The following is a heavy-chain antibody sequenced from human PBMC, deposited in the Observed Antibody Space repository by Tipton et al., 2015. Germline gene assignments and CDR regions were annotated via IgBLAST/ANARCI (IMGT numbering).Heavy chain of an antibody. CDR2: IDYSGTK. CDR1: GGSVSSGSAYH. Sequence: LVKPSETLSLTCTVSGGSVSSGSAYHWSWIRQPPGKGLEWIGNIDYSGTKNYNPSLKSRVTISLDTSKNQFSLKVSSVTAADTAVYYCARHLEMPTNQELFDYWGQGTLVTVSS. CDR3: ARHLEMPTNQELFDY. J-gene: IGHJ4*02. D-gene: IGHD5-24*01. V-gene: IGHV4-61*01.